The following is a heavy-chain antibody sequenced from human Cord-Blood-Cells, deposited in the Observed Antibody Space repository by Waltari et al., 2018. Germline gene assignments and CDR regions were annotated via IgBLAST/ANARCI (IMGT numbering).Heavy chain of an antibody. CDR3: ATAFNSNNYYFDY. CDR1: GYTLTELS. V-gene: IGHV1-24*01. D-gene: IGHD1-20*01. Sequence: QVQLVQSGAEVKKPGASVKVSCKVSGYTLTELSMHWLRQAPGKGLEWMGSFDPEDGETIYAQKFQGRVPMTESTSTDTAYMELSSMRSEDTAVYYCATAFNSNNYYFDYWGQGTLVTVSS. J-gene: IGHJ4*02. CDR2: FDPEDGET.